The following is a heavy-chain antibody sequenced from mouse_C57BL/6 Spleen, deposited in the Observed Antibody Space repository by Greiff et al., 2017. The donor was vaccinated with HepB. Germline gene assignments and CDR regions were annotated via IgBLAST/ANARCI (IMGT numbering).Heavy chain of an antibody. CDR1: GYPFTSYW. CDR2: IDPSDSET. D-gene: IGHD2-2*01. CDR3: ARGGGYGNDGAY. V-gene: IGHV1-52*01. Sequence: QVQLQQPGAELVRPGSSVKLSCKASGYPFTSYWMHWVKQRPIQGLDWIGTIDPSDSETHYNKNFKDKATLTVDKSSSTAYMQLSSLTSEDSAVYYCARGGGYGNDGAYRGQGTLVTVSA. J-gene: IGHJ3*01.